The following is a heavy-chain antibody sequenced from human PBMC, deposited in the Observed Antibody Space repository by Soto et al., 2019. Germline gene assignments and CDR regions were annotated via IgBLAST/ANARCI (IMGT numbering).Heavy chain of an antibody. CDR3: ARGRPYGMDV. CDR1: GFTFGSYW. V-gene: IGHV3-74*01. J-gene: IGHJ6*02. CDR2: IDSDGSST. Sequence: RRLSFAASGFTFGSYWMNWVRQAPGKGLVWVSRIDSDGSSTTYADSVKGRFTTSRDNAKNTLYLQMSSLRVEDTAVYYCARGRPYGMDVQGQGTTVTVSS.